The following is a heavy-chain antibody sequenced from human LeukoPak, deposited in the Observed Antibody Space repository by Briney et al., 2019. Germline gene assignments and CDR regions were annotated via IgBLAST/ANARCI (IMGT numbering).Heavy chain of an antibody. J-gene: IGHJ4*02. D-gene: IGHD4-17*01. V-gene: IGHV3-66*01. Sequence: GGSLRLSCAASGLTVSRNYMSWVRQAPGKGLEGVSVIYSGGNTYYADSVKGRFTISRDSSKNTLYLQMNSLRAEDTAVYYCARVSGDYTYYFDYWGQGTLVTVSS. CDR2: IYSGGNT. CDR1: GLTVSRNY. CDR3: ARVSGDYTYYFDY.